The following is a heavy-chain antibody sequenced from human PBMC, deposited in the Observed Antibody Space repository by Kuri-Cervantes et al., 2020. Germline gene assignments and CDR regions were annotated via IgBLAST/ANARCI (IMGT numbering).Heavy chain of an antibody. CDR2: IYYSGST. CDR1: GGSISSYY. Sequence: SETLSLTCTVSGGSISSYYWSWIRQPPGKGLEWIGYIYYSGSTYYNPSLKSRVTISVDTSKNQFSLKLSSVTAADTAVYYCARAGYCSSTSCYTLGGNWFDPWGQGTLVTVSS. V-gene: IGHV4-59*08. D-gene: IGHD2-2*02. J-gene: IGHJ5*02. CDR3: ARAGYCSSTSCYTLGGNWFDP.